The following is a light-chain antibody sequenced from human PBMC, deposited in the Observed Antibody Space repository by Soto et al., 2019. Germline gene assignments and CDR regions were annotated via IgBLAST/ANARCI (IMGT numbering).Light chain of an antibody. J-gene: IGLJ1*01. CDR2: NGN. CDR3: AAWDASLNGYV. V-gene: IGLV1-44*01. Sequence: QSVLTQPPSASGTPGQRVTISCSGSSSNIGSNTVNWYQQLPGTAPKLLIYNGNQRPSGVPDRFSGSKSGTSASLAISGLQSGDEADYACAAWDASLNGYVFGTGTKVTV. CDR1: SSNIGSNT.